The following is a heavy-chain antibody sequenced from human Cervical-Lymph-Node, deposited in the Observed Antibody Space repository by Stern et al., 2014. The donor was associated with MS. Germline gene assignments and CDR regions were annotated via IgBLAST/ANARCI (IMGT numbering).Heavy chain of an antibody. Sequence: QVQLQESGPGLVKPSGTLSLTCAVSGASIGSSHWWRWVRQPPGKGLEWIGEIYHTGNINYNPSLKSRVTISLDKSKNQFSLRLNSVTAADTAIYYCAKEGRVSRFDSWGQGTLVTVSS. CDR3: AKEGRVSRFDS. D-gene: IGHD6-13*01. J-gene: IGHJ4*02. V-gene: IGHV4-4*02. CDR2: IYHTGNI. CDR1: GASIGSSHW.